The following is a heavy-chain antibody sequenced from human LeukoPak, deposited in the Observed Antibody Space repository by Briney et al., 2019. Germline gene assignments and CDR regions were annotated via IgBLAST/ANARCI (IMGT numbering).Heavy chain of an antibody. CDR1: GLAVSTSV. CDR3: AKVGVRINSGDY. Sequence: GGSLRVSCAASGLAVSTSVIYWFRQAPGKGLEWVSDIKDADAKPSYADSVKGWFTISRDNSKNPVYLEMNSLRAEDTALYFCAKVGVRINSGDYWGQGTLVTVSS. CDR2: IKDADAKP. D-gene: IGHD3-10*01. V-gene: IGHV3-23*01. J-gene: IGHJ4*02.